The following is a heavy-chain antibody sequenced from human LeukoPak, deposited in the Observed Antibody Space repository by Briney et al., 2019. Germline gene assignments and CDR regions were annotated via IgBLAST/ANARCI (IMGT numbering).Heavy chain of an antibody. CDR2: ISYDGSDE. D-gene: IGHD4-17*01. J-gene: IGHJ4*02. CDR1: AFTFSNYA. Sequence: GGSPRLSCAASAFTFSNYAMHWVRQAPGKGLEWVAVISYDGSDEYYADSVKGRFTLSRDNSKSTLYLQMNSLRSEDTAVYYCARGALKVTTGYLDFWGQGNLVTVSS. V-gene: IGHV3-30-3*01. CDR3: ARGALKVTTGYLDF.